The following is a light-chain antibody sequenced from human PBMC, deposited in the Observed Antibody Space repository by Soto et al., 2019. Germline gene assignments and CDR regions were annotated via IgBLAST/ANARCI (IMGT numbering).Light chain of an antibody. CDR2: LNSDGSH. CDR3: QTWGTAKGVV. CDR1: SGHSSYA. Sequence: QPVLTQSPSASASLGASVKLTCTLSSGHSSYAIAWHQQQPDKGPRYLMKLNSDGSHSKGDGIPDRFSGSSSGAERYLTISSLQSEDEADYYCQTWGTAKGVVFGGGTKLTVL. V-gene: IGLV4-69*01. J-gene: IGLJ2*01.